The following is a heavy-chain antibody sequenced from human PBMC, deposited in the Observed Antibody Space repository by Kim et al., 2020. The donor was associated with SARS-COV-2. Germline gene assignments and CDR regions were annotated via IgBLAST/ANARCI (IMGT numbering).Heavy chain of an antibody. D-gene: IGHD6-13*01. CDR2: IWYDGSNK. CDR3: ARAVYSSSWYRGSAIDY. V-gene: IGHV3-33*01. J-gene: IGHJ4*02. CDR1: GFTFSSYG. Sequence: GGSLRLSCAASGFTFSSYGMHWVRQAPGKGLEWVAVIWYDGSNKYYADSVKGRFTISRDNSKNTLYLQMNSLRAEDTAVYYCARAVYSSSWYRGSAIDYWGQGTLVTVSS.